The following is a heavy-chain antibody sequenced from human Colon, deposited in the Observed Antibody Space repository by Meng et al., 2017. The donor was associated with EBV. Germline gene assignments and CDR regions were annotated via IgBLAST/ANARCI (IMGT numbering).Heavy chain of an antibody. J-gene: IGHJ4*02. CDR2: IHHSGSA. CDR1: GGSMSSGNYY. V-gene: IGHV4-30-4*01. Sequence: ALLQASGPGLVEPSHALSITCTFSGGSMSSGNYYWSWIRQPPGKGLEWIGYIHHSGSAYYNPSLKSRVSISVDTSKNQFSLNLNSMTAADTAVYYCASFDHIPRRNYFDYWGQGTLVTVSS. CDR3: ASFDHIPRRNYFDY. D-gene: IGHD2-21*01.